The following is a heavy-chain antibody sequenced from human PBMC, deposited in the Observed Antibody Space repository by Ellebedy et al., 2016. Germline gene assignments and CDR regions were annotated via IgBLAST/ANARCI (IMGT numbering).Heavy chain of an antibody. J-gene: IGHJ3*01. CDR2: ITWNGGSL. CDR3: AKAREGLAHDALDV. CDR1: GFTFDDFS. D-gene: IGHD3-3*02. V-gene: IGHV3-9*01. Sequence: GGSLRLXXEASGFTFDDFSMHWVRQSPTKGLEWVASITWNGGSLTYAASVKGRFTVSRDNGKNFLFLQMNSLKAVDTALYYCAKAREGLAHDALDVWGQGTMVTVSS.